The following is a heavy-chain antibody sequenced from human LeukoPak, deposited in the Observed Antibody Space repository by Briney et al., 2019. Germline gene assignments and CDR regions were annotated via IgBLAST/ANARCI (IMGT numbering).Heavy chain of an antibody. CDR2: ISSNGGST. J-gene: IGHJ6*02. D-gene: IGHD5-18*01. V-gene: IGHV3-64*01. Sequence: GGSLRLSCAASGFPFSSYAMHWVRQAPGKGLEYVSAISSNGGSTYYANSVKGRFTISRDNSKNTLYLQMGSLRAEDMAVYYCARRDTAMVESFYYYYGMDVWGQGTTVTVSS. CDR3: ARRDTAMVESFYYYYGMDV. CDR1: GFPFSSYA.